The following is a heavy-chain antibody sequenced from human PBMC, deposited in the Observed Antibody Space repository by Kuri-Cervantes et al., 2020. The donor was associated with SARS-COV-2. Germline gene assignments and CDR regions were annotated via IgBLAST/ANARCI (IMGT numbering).Heavy chain of an antibody. CDR2: IYHSGST. V-gene: IGHV4-38-2*01. CDR1: GYSISSGYY. J-gene: IGHJ4*02. Sequence: SETLSLTCAVSGYSISSGYYCGWIRQPPGKGLEWIGSIYHSGSTYYNPSLKSRVTISVDASKDQFSLKLSSVTAADTAVYYCARFFDYWGQGTLVTVSS. CDR3: ARFFDY.